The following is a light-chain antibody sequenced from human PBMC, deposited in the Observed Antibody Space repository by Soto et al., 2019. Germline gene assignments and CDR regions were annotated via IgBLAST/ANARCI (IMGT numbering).Light chain of an antibody. V-gene: IGLV2-14*01. J-gene: IGLJ3*02. CDR3: TSHTASSTWV. CDR2: EVS. Sequence: QSVLTQPASMSGSPGQSITISCTGTSSDVGYDNYVSWFQQHPGKAPKLMIYEVSRRPSGVSNRFSGSKSANTASLTISGLQAEDEADYYCTSHTASSTWVFGGGTKLTVL. CDR1: SSDVGYDNY.